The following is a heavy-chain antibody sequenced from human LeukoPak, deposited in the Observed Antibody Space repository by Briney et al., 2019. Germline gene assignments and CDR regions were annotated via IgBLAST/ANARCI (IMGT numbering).Heavy chain of an antibody. D-gene: IGHD2-15*01. CDR1: GYSISSGYY. J-gene: IGHJ5*02. CDR3: ARHYSVVAAPRNWFDP. V-gene: IGHV4-38-2*02. Sequence: SETLSLTCTVSGYSISSGYYWGWIRQPPGKGLEWIGEINHSGSTNYNPSLKSRVTISVDTSKNQFSLKLSSVTAADTAVYYCARHYSVVAAPRNWFDPWGQGTLVTVSS. CDR2: INHSGST.